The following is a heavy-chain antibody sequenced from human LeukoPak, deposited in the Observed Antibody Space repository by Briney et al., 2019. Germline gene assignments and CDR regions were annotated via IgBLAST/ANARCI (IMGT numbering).Heavy chain of an antibody. CDR1: GGSISSYY. Sequence: PSETLSLTCTVSGGSISSYYWSWIRQPAGKGLEWIGRIYTSGSTYYNPSLKSRVTISVDTSKNQFSLKLSSVTAADTAVYYCARGLGTGDEVYYFDYWGQGTLVTVSS. V-gene: IGHV4-4*07. J-gene: IGHJ4*02. CDR3: ARGLGTGDEVYYFDY. CDR2: IYTSGST. D-gene: IGHD7-27*01.